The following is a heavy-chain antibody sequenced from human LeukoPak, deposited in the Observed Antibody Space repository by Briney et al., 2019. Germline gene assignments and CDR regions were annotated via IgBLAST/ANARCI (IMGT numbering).Heavy chain of an antibody. V-gene: IGHV4-38-2*02. CDR3: ARDGGGLFDY. CDR1: GYSISSGYY. D-gene: IGHD2-15*01. CDR2: IYHSGST. Sequence: PSETLSLTCTVSGYSISSGYYWGWIRPPPGKGLEWIGSIYHSGSTYYNPSLKSRVTISVDKSKNQFSLKLSSVTAADTAVYYCARDGGGLFDYWGQGTLVTVSS. J-gene: IGHJ4*02.